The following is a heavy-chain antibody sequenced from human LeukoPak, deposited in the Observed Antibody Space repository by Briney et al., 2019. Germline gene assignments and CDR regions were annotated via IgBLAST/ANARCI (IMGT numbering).Heavy chain of an antibody. D-gene: IGHD3-10*01. Sequence: RASVKVSCKASGYAFTGYYMHWVRQAPGQGLEWMGWINPNSGGTNYAQKFQGRVTMTRDTSISTAYMELSSLRAEDTALYYCARKSASGNYPLDYWGQGTLVTVSS. J-gene: IGHJ4*02. CDR1: GYAFTGYY. CDR3: ARKSASGNYPLDY. CDR2: INPNSGGT. V-gene: IGHV1-2*02.